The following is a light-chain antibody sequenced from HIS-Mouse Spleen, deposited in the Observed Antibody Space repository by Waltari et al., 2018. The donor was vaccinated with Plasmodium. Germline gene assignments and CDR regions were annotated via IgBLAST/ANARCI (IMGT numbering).Light chain of an antibody. J-gene: IGLJ2*01. V-gene: IGLV2-8*01. CDR3: SSYAGSNNLV. CDR1: SSSVGGYHY. CDR2: EVS. Sequence: QSALTQPPSASGSPGQSVPIPCTGTSSSVGGYHYVSWYQQHPGKAPKLMIYEVSKRPSGVPDRFSGSKSGNTASLTVSGLQAEDEADYYCSSYAGSNNLVFGGGTKLTVL.